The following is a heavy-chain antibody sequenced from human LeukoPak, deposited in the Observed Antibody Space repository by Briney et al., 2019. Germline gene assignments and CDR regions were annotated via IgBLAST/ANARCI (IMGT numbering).Heavy chain of an antibody. J-gene: IGHJ4*02. D-gene: IGHD2-2*02. V-gene: IGHV4-39*01. Sequence: ITFSSYGMHWVRQPPGKGLEWIGSIYYSGSTYYNPSLKSRVTISVDTSKSQFSLNLSSVTATDRAVYYCASSPGGYCSSASCYTGGYFDYWGQGSLVTVSS. CDR1: ITFSSYG. CDR2: IYYSGST. CDR3: ASSPGGYCSSASCYTGGYFDY.